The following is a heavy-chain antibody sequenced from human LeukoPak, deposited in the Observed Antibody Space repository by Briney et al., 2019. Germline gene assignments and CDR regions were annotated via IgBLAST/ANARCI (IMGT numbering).Heavy chain of an antibody. V-gene: IGHV3-30*18. CDR2: VSYDGSHK. CDR1: GFTFSSYG. CDR3: AKDDQREGYSSSPDY. J-gene: IGHJ4*02. D-gene: IGHD6-13*01. Sequence: AGGSLRLSCAASGFTFSSYGMRRVRQAPGKGLEWVAVVSYDGSHKYYTDSVKGRFTISRDNSKNTLSLQMDSLRAEDTAVYYCAKDDQREGYSSSPDYWGQGTLVTVSS.